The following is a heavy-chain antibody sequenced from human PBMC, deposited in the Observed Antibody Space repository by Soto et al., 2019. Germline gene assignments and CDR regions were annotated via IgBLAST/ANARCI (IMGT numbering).Heavy chain of an antibody. D-gene: IGHD3-10*01. V-gene: IGHV3-21*01. CDR1: GFTFSTYT. J-gene: IGHJ3*02. Sequence: GGSLRLSCAASGFTFSTYTMNWVRQAPGKGLEWVSSISAGSRSIYYTDSLKGRSTVSRDNSKNSLSLQINSLKVDYSAVYYCARSTPGNPFDIWGQGTMVTVSS. CDR2: ISAGSRSI. CDR3: ARSTPGNPFDI.